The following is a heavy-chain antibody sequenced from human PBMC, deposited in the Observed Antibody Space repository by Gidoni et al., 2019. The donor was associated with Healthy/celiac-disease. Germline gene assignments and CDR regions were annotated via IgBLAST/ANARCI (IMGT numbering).Heavy chain of an antibody. D-gene: IGHD6-6*01. V-gene: IGHV4-31*03. Sequence: QVQLQESGPGLVKPSQTLSLTCTVSGGSFSRGGYSWSWIRQHPGKGLEWIGYIYYSGSTYYNPSLKSRVTISVDTSKNQFSLKLSSVTAADTAVYYCARDWKGNGIAARPENWYFDLWGRGTLVTVSS. CDR1: GGSFSRGGYS. J-gene: IGHJ2*01. CDR3: ARDWKGNGIAARPENWYFDL. CDR2: IYYSGST.